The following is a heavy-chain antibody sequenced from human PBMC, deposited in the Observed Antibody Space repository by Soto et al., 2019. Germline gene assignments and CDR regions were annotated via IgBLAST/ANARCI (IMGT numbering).Heavy chain of an antibody. CDR1: AFDFGGSW. Sequence: EVQLVESGGGLVQPGESLRLSCAPSAFDFGGSWMSWVRQAPGKGLEWVANIMPDGNKEYYVDSVKGRFTISRDNTKNSLVLQMNSLRAEDTAVYYCARGGRWLDFHSWGQGTLVTVSS. CDR3: ARGGRWLDFHS. V-gene: IGHV3-7*01. CDR2: IMPDGNKE. J-gene: IGHJ4*02. D-gene: IGHD6-19*01.